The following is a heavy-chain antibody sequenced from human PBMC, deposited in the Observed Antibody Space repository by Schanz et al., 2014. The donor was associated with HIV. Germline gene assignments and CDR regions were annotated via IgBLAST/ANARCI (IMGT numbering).Heavy chain of an antibody. CDR2: ISAYNGNT. CDR3: ARDPEGIAAAGSDY. J-gene: IGHJ4*02. V-gene: IGHV1-18*04. Sequence: QVQLVQSGAEVKKPGASVKVSCKASGYTFTSYYMHWVRQAPGQGLEWMGWISAYNGNTNYAPKFQGRVTMTRDTSTTTVYMELRSLRSDDRAVYYCARDPEGIAAAGSDYWGQGTLVTVSS. CDR1: GYTFTSYY. D-gene: IGHD6-13*01.